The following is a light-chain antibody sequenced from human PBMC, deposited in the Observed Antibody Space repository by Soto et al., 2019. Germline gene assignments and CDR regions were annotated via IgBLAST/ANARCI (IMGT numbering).Light chain of an antibody. CDR2: DDN. CDR1: SSNIGGNS. V-gene: IGLV1-51*01. CDR3: GSWDSSLSAYV. J-gene: IGLJ1*01. Sequence: QSVLTQPPSVSAAPGQKVTISCSGGSSNIGGNSVSWYQQLPGTAPKLLIYDDNKRPSGIPDRFSGSKSGTSATLGITGFQTGDEADYYCGSWDSSLSAYVFGTGPQVTVL.